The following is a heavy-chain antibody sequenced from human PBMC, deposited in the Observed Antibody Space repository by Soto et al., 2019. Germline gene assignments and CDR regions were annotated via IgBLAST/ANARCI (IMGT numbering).Heavy chain of an antibody. CDR3: ARDYYGDADTYYFDY. CDR2: ISSSSSYI. V-gene: IGHV3-21*01. D-gene: IGHD4-17*01. CDR1: GFTFSSYS. Sequence: EVQLVESGGGLVKTGGSLRLSCAASGFTFSSYSMNWVRQAPGKGLEWVSSISSSSSYIYYADSVKGRFTISRDNAKNSLYLQMNSLRAEDTAVYYCARDYYGDADTYYFDYWGQGTLVTVSS. J-gene: IGHJ4*02.